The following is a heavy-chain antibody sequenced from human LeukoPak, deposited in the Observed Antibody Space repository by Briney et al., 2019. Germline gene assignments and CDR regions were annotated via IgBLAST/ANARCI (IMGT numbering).Heavy chain of an antibody. Sequence: ASVKVSCKASGYTFTGYYMHWVRQAPGQGLEWMGWINPNSGGTNYAQKFQGRVTMTRDTSISTAYMELSRLRSDDTAVYYCARLAAAGLYYYYGMDVWGQGTTVTVSS. CDR1: GYTFTGYY. D-gene: IGHD6-13*01. V-gene: IGHV1-2*02. CDR2: INPNSGGT. CDR3: ARLAAAGLYYYYGMDV. J-gene: IGHJ6*02.